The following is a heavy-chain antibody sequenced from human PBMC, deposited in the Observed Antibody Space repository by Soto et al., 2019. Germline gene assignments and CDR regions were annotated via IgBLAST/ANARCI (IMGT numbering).Heavy chain of an antibody. CDR2: ISAYNGNT. J-gene: IGHJ4*02. D-gene: IGHD3-22*01. CDR1: GGTFSSYA. CDR3: ARDRGYSSGYYLTIDY. V-gene: IGHV1-18*01. Sequence: GASVKVSCKASGGTFSSYAISWVRQAPGQGLEWMGWISAYNGNTNYAQKLQGRVTMTTDTSTSTAYMELRSLRSDDTAVYYCARDRGYSSGYYLTIDYWGQGTLVTVSS.